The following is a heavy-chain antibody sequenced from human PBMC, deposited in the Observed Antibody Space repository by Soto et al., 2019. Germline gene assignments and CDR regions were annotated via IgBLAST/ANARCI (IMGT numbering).Heavy chain of an antibody. CDR1: GGSISSGGYY. Sequence: LSETLSLTCTVSGGSISSGGYYWSWIRQHPGKGLEWIGYIYYSGSTYYNPSLKSRVTISVDTSKNQFSLKLSSVTAADTAVYYCARDGEEYSSSSNNWFDPWGQGTLVTVSS. CDR2: IYYSGST. CDR3: ARDGEEYSSSSNNWFDP. D-gene: IGHD6-6*01. V-gene: IGHV4-31*03. J-gene: IGHJ5*02.